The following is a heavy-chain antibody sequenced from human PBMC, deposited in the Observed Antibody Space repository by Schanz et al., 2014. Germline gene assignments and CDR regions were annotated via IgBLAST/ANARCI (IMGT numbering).Heavy chain of an antibody. V-gene: IGHV1-69*04. D-gene: IGHD4-17*01. J-gene: IGHJ4*02. CDR2: IIPILGIA. Sequence: QVQLVQSGAEVKKPGASVKVSCKASGYTFISYGIKWVRQAPGQGLEWMGRIIPILGIANYAQKFQGRVTITADRSTSTAYMELSSLRSEDTAVYYCARGYGDSPTDIWGQGTRVTVSS. CDR3: ARGYGDSPTDI. CDR1: GYTFISYG.